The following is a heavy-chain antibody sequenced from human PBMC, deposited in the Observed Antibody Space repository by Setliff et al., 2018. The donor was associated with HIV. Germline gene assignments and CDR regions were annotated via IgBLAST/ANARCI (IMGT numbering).Heavy chain of an antibody. V-gene: IGHV4-59*01. J-gene: IGHJ4*02. D-gene: IGHD1-1*01. Sequence: PSETLSLTCTVSGGSMSRFYWTWIRQPPGKGLEWIGFVYSTGSINYSPSFRGRLTISLDTSENPFSLHLTPVTAADTAVYYCARAEGDAYNSLPYFDSWGPGALVTVSS. CDR3: ARAEGDAYNSLPYFDS. CDR2: VYSTGSI. CDR1: GGSMSRFY.